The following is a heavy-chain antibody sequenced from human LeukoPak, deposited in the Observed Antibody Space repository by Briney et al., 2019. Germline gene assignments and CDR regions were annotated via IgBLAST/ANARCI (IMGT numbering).Heavy chain of an antibody. CDR2: IYRSGDT. Sequence: SETLSLTCTVSGGSVSTYYWSWIRQPPGKGLEWIGSIYRSGDTYYNPSLKGRVTISVDTSKNQFSLKLSSVTAADTAVYYCARDRDLRWFYYWGQGTLVTVSS. J-gene: IGHJ4*02. V-gene: IGHV4-4*08. D-gene: IGHD2-21*01. CDR1: GGSVSTYY. CDR3: ARDRDLRWFYY.